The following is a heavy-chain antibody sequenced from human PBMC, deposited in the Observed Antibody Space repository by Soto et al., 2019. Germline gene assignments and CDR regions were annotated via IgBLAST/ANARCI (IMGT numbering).Heavy chain of an antibody. CDR3: ARITVVTATLSPYYYYYGMDV. D-gene: IGHD2-21*02. J-gene: IGHJ6*02. CDR2: IDWDDDK. Sequence: SGPTLVNPTQTLTLTCTFSGFSLSTSGMCVSWIRQPPGKALEWLALIDWDDDKYYSTSLKTRLTISKDTSKNQVVLTMTNMDPVDTATYYCARITVVTATLSPYYYYYGMDVWGQGTTVTVSS. CDR1: GFSLSTSGMC. V-gene: IGHV2-70*01.